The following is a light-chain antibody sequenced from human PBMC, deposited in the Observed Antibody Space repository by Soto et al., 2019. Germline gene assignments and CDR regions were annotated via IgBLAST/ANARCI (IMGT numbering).Light chain of an antibody. J-gene: IGLJ1*01. CDR1: DSNIGADYG. V-gene: IGLV1-40*01. CDR3: QPYDRSLSAYV. CDR2: GDS. Sequence: QSVLTQPPSVSGAPGQRVTISCTGFDSNIGADYGVHWYQQFPGTAPKLLIYGDSYRPSGVSGRFSGSKSGTSASLAITGLQAEDEADYYCQPYDRSLSAYVFGTGTKLTVL.